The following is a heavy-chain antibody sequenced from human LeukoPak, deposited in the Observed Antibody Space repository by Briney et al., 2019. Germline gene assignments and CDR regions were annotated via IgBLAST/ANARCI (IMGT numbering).Heavy chain of an antibody. CDR2: VYYSGST. CDR1: GGSISSSSYS. Sequence: SETLSLTCTVSGGSISSSSYSWGWIRQPPGKGLEWIGSVYYSGSTYYNPSLKSRVTISVDTSKNQFSLKLSSVTAADTAVYYCARASLGQGHYYDSSGYYLDYWGQGTLVTVSS. CDR3: ARASLGQGHYYDSSGYYLDY. D-gene: IGHD3-22*01. J-gene: IGHJ4*02. V-gene: IGHV4-39*07.